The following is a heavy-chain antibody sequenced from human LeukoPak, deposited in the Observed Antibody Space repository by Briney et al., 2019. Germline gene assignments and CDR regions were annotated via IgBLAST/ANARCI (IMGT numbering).Heavy chain of an antibody. V-gene: IGHV3-23*01. Sequence: PGGSLRLSCAASGFTFSNYAMSWVRQAPGKGLGWVSAISGSGGTTFYADSVKGRFTISRDNSKNTLSLQMNSLRAEDTAVYFCAKDYDSSVCSLPFGPWGQGTLVTVSS. J-gene: IGHJ5*02. CDR3: AKDYDSSVCSLPFGP. CDR2: ISGSGGTT. CDR1: GFTFSNYA. D-gene: IGHD3-22*01.